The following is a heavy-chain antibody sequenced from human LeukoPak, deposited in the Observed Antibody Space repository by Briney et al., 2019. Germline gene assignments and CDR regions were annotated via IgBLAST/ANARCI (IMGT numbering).Heavy chain of an antibody. CDR1: GFTFSSYW. CDR3: AGANYYDSSGYYYELDY. V-gene: IGHV3-7*01. CDR2: IKQDGSEK. J-gene: IGHJ4*02. Sequence: PGGSLRLSCAASGFTFSSYWMSWVRQAPGKGLEWVANIKQDGSEKYYVDSVKGRFTISRDNAKNSLYLQMNSLRAEDTAVYYCAGANYYDSSGYYYELDYWGQGTLVTVSS. D-gene: IGHD3-22*01.